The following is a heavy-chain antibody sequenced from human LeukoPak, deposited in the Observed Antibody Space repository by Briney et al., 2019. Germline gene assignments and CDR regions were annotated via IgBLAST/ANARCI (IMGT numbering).Heavy chain of an antibody. CDR3: AEDRMRQAY. Sequence: GGSLRLSCAASGFTFSNYWMSWVRQTPGKGLEWVANIKEDGSDKYYVDSLKGRFTISRDNAKNSLCLQMNSLRAEDTAVYYCAEDRMRQAYWGQGTLVTVSS. CDR1: GFTFSNYW. V-gene: IGHV3-7*03. D-gene: IGHD2-8*01. CDR2: IKEDGSDK. J-gene: IGHJ4*02.